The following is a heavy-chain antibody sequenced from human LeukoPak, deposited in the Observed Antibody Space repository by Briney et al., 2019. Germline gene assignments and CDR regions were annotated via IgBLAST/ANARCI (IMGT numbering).Heavy chain of an antibody. Sequence: SETLSLTCAVSGGSISXISSNNWAWIRQPXXXXXXXIAAIHXSGXXXXXXXXXXXXXXXVDTSKNQFSLKLRSLTATDTAVYYXARLPTGYPNWFDTWGQGILVTVSS. CDR3: ARLPTGYPNWFDT. CDR2: IHXSGXX. V-gene: IGHV4-39*01. CDR1: GGSISXISSNN. D-gene: IGHD5-18*01. J-gene: IGHJ5*02.